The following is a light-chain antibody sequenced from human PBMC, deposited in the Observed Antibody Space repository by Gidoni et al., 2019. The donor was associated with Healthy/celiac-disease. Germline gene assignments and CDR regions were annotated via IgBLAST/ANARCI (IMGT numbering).Light chain of an antibody. CDR1: QSVVYSSNNKNY. Sequence: DIVMTQSHDSLAVSLGARATINCKSSQSVVYSSNNKNYLAWYQQKPGQPPKLLIYWASTRESGVPDRFSGSGSGTDFTLTISSLQAEDVAVYYCQQYYSTLYTFGQGTKLEIK. CDR2: WAS. CDR3: QQYYSTLYT. V-gene: IGKV4-1*01. J-gene: IGKJ2*01.